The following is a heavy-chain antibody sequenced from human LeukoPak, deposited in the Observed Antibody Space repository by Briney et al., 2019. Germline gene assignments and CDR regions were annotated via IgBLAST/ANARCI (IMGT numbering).Heavy chain of an antibody. Sequence: SVKVSCKASGGTFSSYAISWVRQAPGQGLEWMGGIIPIFGTANYAQKFQGRVTITADESTSTAYMELSSLRSEDTAVYYCARSEPYSSSWYDAFDIWGQGTMATVSS. CDR2: IIPIFGTA. CDR1: GGTFSSYA. CDR3: ARSEPYSSSWYDAFDI. D-gene: IGHD6-13*01. J-gene: IGHJ3*02. V-gene: IGHV1-69*01.